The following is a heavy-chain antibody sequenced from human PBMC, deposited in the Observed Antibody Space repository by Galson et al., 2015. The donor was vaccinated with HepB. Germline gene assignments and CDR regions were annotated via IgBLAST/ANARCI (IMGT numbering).Heavy chain of an antibody. CDR1: GYTFTGYY. D-gene: IGHD1/OR15-1a*01. V-gene: IGHV1-2*06. Sequence: SVKVSCKASGYTFTGYYLHWVRQAPGQGLEWMGRINPKTGDTSSAQKFQGRVSMTRDTSVSIAFLEVGSLRSDDTAVYYCARGVLVGRHYVEQWLDPWGRGTLVTVSS. CDR2: INPKTGDT. CDR3: ARGVLVGRHYVEQWLDP. J-gene: IGHJ5*02.